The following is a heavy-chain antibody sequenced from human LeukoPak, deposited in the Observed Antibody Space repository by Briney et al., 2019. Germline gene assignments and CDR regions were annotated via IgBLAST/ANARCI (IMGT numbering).Heavy chain of an antibody. CDR1: GGSISSGGYS. CDR2: IYHSGST. V-gene: IGHV4-30-2*01. Sequence: PSETLSLTCAVSGGSISSGGYSWSWIRQPPGKGLEWIGYIYHSGSTYYNPSLKNRVTISVDRSKNQFSLKLSSVTAADTAVYYCARAAAGLFDYWGQGTLVTVSS. CDR3: ARAAAGLFDY. D-gene: IGHD6-13*01. J-gene: IGHJ4*02.